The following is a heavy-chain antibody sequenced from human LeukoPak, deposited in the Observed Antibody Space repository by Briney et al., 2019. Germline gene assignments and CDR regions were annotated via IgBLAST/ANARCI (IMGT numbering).Heavy chain of an antibody. CDR1: GGSISSSSYY. CDR2: IYYSGST. V-gene: IGHV4-39*01. J-gene: IGHJ4*02. Sequence: SETLSLTCTVSGGSISSSSYYWGWIRQPPGKGLEWIGSIYYSGSTYYNPSLKSRVTISVDTSKNQFSLKLSSVTAADTAVYYCARHTDSGATTSHFDYWGQGTLVTVSS. CDR3: ARHTDSGATTSHFDY. D-gene: IGHD1-26*01.